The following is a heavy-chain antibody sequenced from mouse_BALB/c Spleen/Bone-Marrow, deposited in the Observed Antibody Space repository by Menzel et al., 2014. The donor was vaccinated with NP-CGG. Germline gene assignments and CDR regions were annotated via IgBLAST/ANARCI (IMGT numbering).Heavy chain of an antibody. CDR3: ARDKGHHGAMDY. V-gene: IGHV5-15*02. Sequence: EVHLVESGGGLVQPGGSRKLSCAASGFTFSDYGMAWVRQAPGKGPEWVAFISNLAYSIYYADTVTGRFTISRENAKNTLYLEMSSLRSEDTAMYYCARDKGHHGAMDYWGQGTSVTVSS. J-gene: IGHJ4*01. CDR2: ISNLAYSI. CDR1: GFTFSDYG.